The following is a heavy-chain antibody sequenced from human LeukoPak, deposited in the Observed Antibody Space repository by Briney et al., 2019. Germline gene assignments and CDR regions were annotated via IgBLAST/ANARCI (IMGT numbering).Heavy chain of an antibody. V-gene: IGHV3-30-3*01. CDR1: GFTFSSYA. Sequence: GGSLRLSCAASGFTFSSYAMHWVRQAPGKGLEWEAVISYDGSNKYYADSVKGRFTISRDNSKNTLYLQMNSLRAEDTAVYYCARSGGGDWGQGTLVTVSS. CDR2: ISYDGSNK. CDR3: ARSGGGD. D-gene: IGHD3-10*01. J-gene: IGHJ4*02.